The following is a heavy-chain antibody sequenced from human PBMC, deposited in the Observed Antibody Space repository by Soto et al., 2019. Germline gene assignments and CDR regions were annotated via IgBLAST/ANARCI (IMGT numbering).Heavy chain of an antibody. V-gene: IGHV1-3*05. J-gene: IGHJ4*02. CDR2: INTGNGNT. Sequence: QVQLVQSGAEEKKPGASVKVSCKASGYTFTSDAMHWVRQAPGHRLEWMGWINTGNGNTKYSQKFQGRVTITRDTSASTAYMELSSLRSEDTAVYYCARDGNYYDTSGYYGDHFDYWGQGTLVTVSS. D-gene: IGHD3-22*01. CDR3: ARDGNYYDTSGYYGDHFDY. CDR1: GYTFTSDA.